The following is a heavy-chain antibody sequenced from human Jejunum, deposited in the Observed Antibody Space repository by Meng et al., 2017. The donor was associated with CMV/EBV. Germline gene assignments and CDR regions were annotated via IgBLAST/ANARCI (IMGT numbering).Heavy chain of an antibody. CDR1: GFIFTNAW. CDR2: NESKADGRTT. D-gene: IGHD3-10*01. V-gene: IGHV3-15*07. Sequence: CAASGFIFTNAWMNWIRQAPGKGLEWVGRNESKADGRTTEYPEAVNGRFTISRDDSKNTLFLQMNSLRTEDTAVYYCTWDYYGSFAGWGQGTLVTVSS. CDR3: TWDYYGSFAG. J-gene: IGHJ4*02.